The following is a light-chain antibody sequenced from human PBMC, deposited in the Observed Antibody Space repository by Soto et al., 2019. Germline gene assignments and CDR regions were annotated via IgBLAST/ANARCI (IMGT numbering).Light chain of an antibody. CDR1: QSVGSN. Sequence: EIVMTQFPATLSVSPGERVTLSCRASQSVGSNLAWHQQKPGQAPRLLIYGASSRATVIPARFSGSGSGTEFTLTISSLQSEDFAVYYCQQYTDWPSTFGQGTKVEVK. J-gene: IGKJ1*01. V-gene: IGKV3-15*01. CDR3: QQYTDWPST. CDR2: GAS.